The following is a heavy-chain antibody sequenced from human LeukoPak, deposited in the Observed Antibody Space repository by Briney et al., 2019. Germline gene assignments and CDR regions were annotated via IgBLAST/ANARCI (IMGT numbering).Heavy chain of an antibody. CDR1: GFTFSSYG. Sequence: GGSLRLSCAASGFTFSSYGMHWVRQAPGKGLEWVAFIRYDGSNKYYADSVKGRFTISRDNSKNTLYLQMNSLRAEDTAVYYCAKLMVRGVIFQLPDYWGQGTLVTVSS. D-gene: IGHD3-10*01. CDR3: AKLMVRGVIFQLPDY. V-gene: IGHV3-30*02. CDR2: IRYDGSNK. J-gene: IGHJ4*02.